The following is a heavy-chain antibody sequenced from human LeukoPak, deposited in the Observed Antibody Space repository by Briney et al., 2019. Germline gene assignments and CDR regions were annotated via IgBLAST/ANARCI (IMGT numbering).Heavy chain of an antibody. D-gene: IGHD5-24*01. CDR3: AKDRSNYP. CDR1: GFTFNDYG. Sequence: GGPLRLSCAASGFTFNDYGMSWVRQVPGKGLEWVSSINWNGDRTGYADSVKGRFTISRDNSKNTLYLQMNSLRAEDTAVYYCAKDRSNYPWGQGTLVTVSS. J-gene: IGHJ5*02. V-gene: IGHV3-20*04. CDR2: INWNGDRT.